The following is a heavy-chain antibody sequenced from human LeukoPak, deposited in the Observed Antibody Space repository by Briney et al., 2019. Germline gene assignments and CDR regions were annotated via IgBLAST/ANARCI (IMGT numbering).Heavy chain of an antibody. Sequence: SETLSLTYTVSGGSISSSSYYWGWSRQPPGKGLGWIGSIYYSGSTYYNPSLKSRVTISLDTSRSHFSLQLVSVTAADTAIYYCARYHNGYDDYWGQGTLVTVSS. J-gene: IGHJ4*02. D-gene: IGHD5-12*01. CDR1: GGSISSSSYY. V-gene: IGHV4-39*07. CDR3: ARYHNGYDDY. CDR2: IYYSGST.